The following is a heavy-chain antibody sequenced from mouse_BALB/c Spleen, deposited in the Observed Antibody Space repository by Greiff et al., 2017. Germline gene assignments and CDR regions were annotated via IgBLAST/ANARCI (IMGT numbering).Heavy chain of an antibody. D-gene: IGHD1-1*01. V-gene: IGHV5-6-5*01. Sequence: DVHLVESGGGLVKPGGSLKLSCAASGFTFSSYAMSWVRQTPEKRLEWVASISSGGSTYYPDSVKGRFTISRDNARNILYLQMSSLRSEDTAMYYCARGGVLLRTAYFDYWGQGTTLTVSS. CDR2: ISSGGST. J-gene: IGHJ2*01. CDR3: ARGGVLLRTAYFDY. CDR1: GFTFSSYA.